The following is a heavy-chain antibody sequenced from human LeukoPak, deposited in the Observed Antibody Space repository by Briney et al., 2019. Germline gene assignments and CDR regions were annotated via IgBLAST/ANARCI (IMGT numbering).Heavy chain of an antibody. CDR3: VRDPGFGDV. V-gene: IGHV3-21*01. J-gene: IGHJ6*04. CDR1: GFIFSNYN. CDR2: ITRDSRYI. D-gene: IGHD3-10*01. Sequence: GGSLRLSCAASGFIFSNYNMNWVRQAPGKGLEWVSSITRDSRYIYYGDSVKGRFTISRDNAKKSLYLQMNSLRGEDTAVYYCVRDPGFGDVWGKGTTVTVTS.